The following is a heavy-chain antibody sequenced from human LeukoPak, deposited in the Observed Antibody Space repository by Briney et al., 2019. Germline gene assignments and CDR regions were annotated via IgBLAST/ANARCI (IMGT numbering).Heavy chain of an antibody. D-gene: IGHD6-13*01. Sequence: ASVKVSCKASGYTFTSYGISWVRQAPGQGLEWMGWISAYNGNTNYAQKLQGRVTMSTDTSTSTAYMELRSLRSDDTAVYYCARDSTAADFPDYWGQGTLVTVSS. CDR1: GYTFTSYG. J-gene: IGHJ4*02. CDR3: ARDSTAADFPDY. V-gene: IGHV1-18*01. CDR2: ISAYNGNT.